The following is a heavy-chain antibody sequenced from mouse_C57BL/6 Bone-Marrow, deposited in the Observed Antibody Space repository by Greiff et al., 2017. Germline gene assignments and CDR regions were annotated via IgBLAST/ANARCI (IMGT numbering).Heavy chain of an antibody. D-gene: IGHD2-2*01. V-gene: IGHV12-3*01. CDR3: AGDIYYGYDGGPWFAY. CDR2: ITHSGET. J-gene: IGHJ3*01. CDR1: GFPITSGYY. Sequence: QVQLKQSGPGLVKPSQSLFLTCSITGFPITSGYYWIWIRQSPGKPLEWMGYITHSGETFYNPSLQSPISITRETSKNQFFLQLNSVTTEDTAMYYCAGDIYYGYDGGPWFAYWGQGTLVTVSA.